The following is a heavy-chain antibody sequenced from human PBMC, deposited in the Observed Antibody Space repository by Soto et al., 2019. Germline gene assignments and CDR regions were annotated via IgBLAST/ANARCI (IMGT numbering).Heavy chain of an antibody. Sequence: SETLSLTCAVYGGSFSGYYWSWIRQPPGKGLEWIGEINHSGSTNYNPSLKSRVTISVDTSKNQFSLKLSSVTAADTAVYYCARGVRRLWFGVSNWFDPWGQGTLVTVSS. V-gene: IGHV4-34*01. CDR3: ARGVRRLWFGVSNWFDP. D-gene: IGHD3-10*01. CDR1: GGSFSGYY. CDR2: INHSGST. J-gene: IGHJ5*02.